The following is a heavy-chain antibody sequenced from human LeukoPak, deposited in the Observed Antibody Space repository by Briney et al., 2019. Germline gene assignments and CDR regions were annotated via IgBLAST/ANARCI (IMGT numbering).Heavy chain of an antibody. V-gene: IGHV3-9*01. CDR2: ISWNSVSI. J-gene: IGHJ2*01. CDR1: GFTLDDYV. CDR3: AKDIGTGGTGWYFDL. Sequence: GGSLRLSCAASGFTLDDYVMHWVRQAPGRGPEWVSGISWNSVSIGYADSVKGRFTISRDNAKNSLYLQMNSLRAEDTALYYCAKDIGTGGTGWYFDLWGRGTLVTVSS. D-gene: IGHD6-13*01.